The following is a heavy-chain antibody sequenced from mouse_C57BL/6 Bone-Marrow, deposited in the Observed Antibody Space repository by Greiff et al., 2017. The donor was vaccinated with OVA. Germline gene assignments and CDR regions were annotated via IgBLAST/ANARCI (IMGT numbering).Heavy chain of an antibody. CDR3: ARYDYYGSRGDFDY. CDR1: GYTFTSYG. Sequence: QVHVKQSGAELARPGASVKLSCKASGYTFTSYGISWVKQRTGQGLEWIGEIYPRSGNTYYNEKFKGKATLTADKSSSTAYMELRSLTSEDSAVYFCARYDYYGSRGDFDYWGQGTTLTVSS. J-gene: IGHJ2*01. D-gene: IGHD1-1*01. CDR2: IYPRSGNT. V-gene: IGHV1-81*01.